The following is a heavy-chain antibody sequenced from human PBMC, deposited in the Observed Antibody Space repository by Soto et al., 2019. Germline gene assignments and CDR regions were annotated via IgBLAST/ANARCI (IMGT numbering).Heavy chain of an antibody. V-gene: IGHV2-5*01. D-gene: IGHD6-6*01. Sequence: QITLKESGPALVKPTQTLTLTCTFSGFSLTTSGVGVGWIRQPPGNALEWLALIYWNDDERYTPSLRSRLTIAKDTSKTQVVLTTTNMDAVDTATCYCAPSRRSSGDAFDCWGQGTMVTVSS. J-gene: IGHJ3*01. CDR2: IYWNDDE. CDR1: GFSLTTSGVG. CDR3: APSRRSSGDAFDC.